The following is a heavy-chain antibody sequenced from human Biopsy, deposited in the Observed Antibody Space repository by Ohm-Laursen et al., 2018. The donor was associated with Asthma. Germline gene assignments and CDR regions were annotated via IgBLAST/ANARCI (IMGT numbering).Heavy chain of an antibody. V-gene: IGHV3-53*01. Sequence: GSLRLSCAASGFTVSRDHMFWVRQAPGKGLEWVSVIYSGGTSDTADSVRGRFTISRDFYKNTLYLQMGSLRAEDTAVYYCARGDSSGWSHYYFDYWGQGTLVTVSS. J-gene: IGHJ4*02. CDR3: ARGDSSGWSHYYFDY. D-gene: IGHD6-19*01. CDR1: GFTVSRDH. CDR2: IYSGGTS.